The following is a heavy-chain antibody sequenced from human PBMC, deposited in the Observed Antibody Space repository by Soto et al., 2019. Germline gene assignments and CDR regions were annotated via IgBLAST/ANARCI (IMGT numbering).Heavy chain of an antibody. J-gene: IGHJ5*02. CDR3: AKNSPWFNT. CDR1: GFTVGTTD. Sequence: HPGGSLGLCCAASGFTVGTTDMSGVRQAPGEGLEWVSTIDGSGGIIYYADSVKGRFTISRDNSRNTVYLQMNSLRGDDTALYYCAKNSPWFNTSAQAALVTVSS. CDR2: IDGSGGII. V-gene: IGHV3-23*01.